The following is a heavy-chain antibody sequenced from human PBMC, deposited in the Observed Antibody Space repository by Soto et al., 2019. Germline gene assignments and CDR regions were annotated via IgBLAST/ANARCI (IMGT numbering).Heavy chain of an antibody. CDR2: IIPIFGTA. CDR3: AGKYQLNYYYGMDV. D-gene: IGHD2-2*01. J-gene: IGHJ6*02. CDR1: GGTFSSYA. V-gene: IGHV1-69*12. Sequence: QVQLVQSGAEVKKPGSSVKVSCKASGGTFSSYAISWVRQAPGQGLEWMGGIIPIFGTADYAQKFQGRVTITADESTSTTYMERSSLRSEDTAVYYCAGKYQLNYYYGMDVWGQGTTVTVSS.